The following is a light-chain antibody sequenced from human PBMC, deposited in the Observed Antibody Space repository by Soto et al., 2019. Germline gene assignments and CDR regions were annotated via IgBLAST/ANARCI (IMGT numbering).Light chain of an antibody. J-gene: IGLJ1*01. V-gene: IGLV1-40*01. CDR2: GNT. Sequence: QSALTQPPSVSGAPGQRVTISCTGSSSNIGAGFDVHWYQQLPGEAPKLLIYGNTNRPSGVPDRFSGSKSGTSASLAITGLQVEDAADYYCQSFDSSLSGYVFGTGXKVTVL. CDR1: SSNIGAGFD. CDR3: QSFDSSLSGYV.